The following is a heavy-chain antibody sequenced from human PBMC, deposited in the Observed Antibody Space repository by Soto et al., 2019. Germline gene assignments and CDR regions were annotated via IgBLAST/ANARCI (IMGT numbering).Heavy chain of an antibody. CDR3: GKVLVGATGHTDSDS. V-gene: IGHV4-39*01. CDR1: GGAINSCYYY. D-gene: IGHD2-15*01. J-gene: IGHJ4*02. Sequence: PSETLSLTCTVSGGAINSCYYYWGWIRHPPGRGLEWIGNIDYNGATFSNPSLKSRVTISRDTSKNQFSLKLTSVTAADTALYYCGKVLVGATGHTDSDSWGPGTLVTVSS. CDR2: IDYNGAT.